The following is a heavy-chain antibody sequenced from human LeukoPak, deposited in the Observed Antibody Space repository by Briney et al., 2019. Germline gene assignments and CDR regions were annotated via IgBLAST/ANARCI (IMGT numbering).Heavy chain of an antibody. Sequence: PSETLSLTCTVSGGSISSYYWSWIRQPPGKGLEWIGYIYYSGSTSYNPSLKSRVTISVDTSKNQFSLKLSSVTAADTAVYYCARDPSPFYSGSYLGFDPWGQGTLVTVSS. J-gene: IGHJ5*02. V-gene: IGHV4-59*01. CDR3: ARDPSPFYSGSYLGFDP. CDR2: IYYSGST. CDR1: GGSISSYY. D-gene: IGHD1-26*01.